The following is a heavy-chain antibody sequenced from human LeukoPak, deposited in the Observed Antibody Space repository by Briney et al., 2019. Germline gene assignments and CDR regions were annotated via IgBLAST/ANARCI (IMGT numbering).Heavy chain of an antibody. V-gene: IGHV3-15*01. CDR2: IKSKTDGGTT. CDR3: TTDPPLLWFGELLSGDY. D-gene: IGHD3-10*01. CDR1: GFTFSNAW. J-gene: IGHJ4*02. Sequence: GGSLRLSCAASGFTFSNAWMSWVRQAPGKGLEWVGRIKSKTDGGTTDYAAPVKGRFTISRDDSKNTLYLQMNSLKTEDTAVYYFTTDPPLLWFGELLSGDYWGQGTLVTVSS.